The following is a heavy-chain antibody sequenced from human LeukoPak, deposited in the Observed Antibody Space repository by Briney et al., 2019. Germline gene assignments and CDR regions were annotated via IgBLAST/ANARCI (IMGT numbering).Heavy chain of an antibody. CDR3: AKDRDRITMVRGPFDY. CDR1: GFTFSSYA. Sequence: GGSLRLSCAASGFTFSSYAMHWVRQAPGKGLEWVAAIAGSGISTYYADSVKGRFTVSRDNSKNTLYLQMNSLRAEDTALYYCAKDRDRITMVRGPFDYWGQGTLVTVSS. V-gene: IGHV3-23*01. J-gene: IGHJ4*02. D-gene: IGHD3-10*01. CDR2: IAGSGIST.